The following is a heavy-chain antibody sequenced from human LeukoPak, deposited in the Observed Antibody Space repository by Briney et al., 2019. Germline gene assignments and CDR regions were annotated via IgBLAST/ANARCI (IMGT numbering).Heavy chain of an antibody. CDR2: ISGSGRTI. V-gene: IGHV3-48*03. CDR3: ASPRTSGYAFGY. CDR1: GFTFSSYE. D-gene: IGHD5-12*01. Sequence: GGSLRLSCAASGFTFSSYEMIWVRQAPGKGLECVSYISGSGRTIYYADSVKGRFTISRDNAKNSLYLQMYSLRAGDTAAYYCASPRTSGYAFGYWGQGTLVTVSS. J-gene: IGHJ4*02.